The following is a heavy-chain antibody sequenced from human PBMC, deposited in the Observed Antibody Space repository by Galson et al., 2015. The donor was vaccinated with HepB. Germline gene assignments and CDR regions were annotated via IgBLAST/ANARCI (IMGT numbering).Heavy chain of an antibody. Sequence: SLRLSCAASGFTFSSYGMHWVRQAPGKGLEWVAFIRYDGSNKYYADSVKGRFTISRDNSKNTLYLQMNSLRAEDTAVYYCAKDIGNSGYSIDEGLDYWGQGTLVTVSS. CDR1: GFTFSSYG. CDR2: IRYDGSNK. J-gene: IGHJ4*02. CDR3: AKDIGNSGYSIDEGLDY. D-gene: IGHD3-22*01. V-gene: IGHV3-30*02.